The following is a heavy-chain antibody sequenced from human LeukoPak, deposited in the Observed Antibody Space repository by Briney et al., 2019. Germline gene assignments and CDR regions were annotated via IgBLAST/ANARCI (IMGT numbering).Heavy chain of an antibody. J-gene: IGHJ5*02. V-gene: IGHV1-8*01. CDR2: KNSNSGNT. CDR3: ARETGTEDVNWFDP. Sequence: ASVKVSCKASGYTFTSYDINWVRQATGQGLEWMGWKNSNSGNTGYAEKFQGRVTMTRNTSISTAYMELSSLRSEDTAVYYCARETGTEDVNWFDPWGQGTLVTVSS. CDR1: GYTFTSYD. D-gene: IGHD1-1*01.